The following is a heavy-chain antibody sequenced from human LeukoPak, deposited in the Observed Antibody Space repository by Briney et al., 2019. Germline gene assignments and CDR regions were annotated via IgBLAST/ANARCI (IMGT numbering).Heavy chain of an antibody. Sequence: SETLSLTCTVSGYSISSGYYWGWIRQPPVKGLEWIGSIYHSGSTYYNPSLKSRVTISVDTSKNQFSLKLSSVTAADTAVYYCARASSGSYYVPDYWGQGTLVTVSS. CDR2: IYHSGST. CDR3: ARASSGSYYVPDY. D-gene: IGHD1-26*01. V-gene: IGHV4-38-2*02. J-gene: IGHJ4*02. CDR1: GYSISSGYY.